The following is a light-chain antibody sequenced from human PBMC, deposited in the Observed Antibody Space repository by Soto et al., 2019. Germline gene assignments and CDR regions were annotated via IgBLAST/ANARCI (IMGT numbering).Light chain of an antibody. CDR3: CSYAGSSTS. CDR1: SSDVGSYNL. CDR2: EVS. Sequence: QSALTQPASVSGSPGQSITLSCTGTSSDVGSYNLVSWYQQHPGKAPKLMIYEVSKRPSGVSNRFSGSKSGNTASLTISGLQAEDEADYYCCSYAGSSTSFGTGTKVTVL. V-gene: IGLV2-23*02. J-gene: IGLJ1*01.